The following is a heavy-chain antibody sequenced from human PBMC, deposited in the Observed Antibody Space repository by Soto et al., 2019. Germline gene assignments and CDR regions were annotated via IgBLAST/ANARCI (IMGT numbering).Heavy chain of an antibody. Sequence: SETLSLTCTVSGGSISSYYWSWIRQPPGKGLEWIGYIYYSGSTNYNPSLKSRVTISVDTSKNQFSLKLSSVTAADTAVYYCARDGEYSSSSYYYYYGMDVWGQGTTVTVSS. D-gene: IGHD6-6*01. J-gene: IGHJ6*02. CDR1: GGSISSYY. V-gene: IGHV4-59*01. CDR2: IYYSGST. CDR3: ARDGEYSSSSYYYYYGMDV.